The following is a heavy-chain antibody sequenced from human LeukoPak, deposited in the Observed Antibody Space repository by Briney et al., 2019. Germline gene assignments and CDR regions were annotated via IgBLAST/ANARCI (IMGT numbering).Heavy chain of an antibody. CDR2: ISYDGSNK. Sequence: PGRSLRLSCAASGFTFSSYAMHWVRQAPGKGLEWVAVISYDGSNKYYADSVKGRFTISRDNSKNTLYLQMNSLRAEDTAVYYCAREGVHPLYSSDFDYWGQGTLVTVSS. V-gene: IGHV3-30-3*01. CDR3: AREGVHPLYSSDFDY. D-gene: IGHD6-19*01. CDR1: GFTFSSYA. J-gene: IGHJ4*02.